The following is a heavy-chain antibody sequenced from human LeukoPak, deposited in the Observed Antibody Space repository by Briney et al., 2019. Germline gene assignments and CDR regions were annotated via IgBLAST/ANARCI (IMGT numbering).Heavy chain of an antibody. V-gene: IGHV4-59*01. D-gene: IGHD6-13*01. CDR1: GGSMSSYY. CDR2: IYYSGST. CDR3: AREAVIAAAGTGGLNWFDP. J-gene: IGHJ5*02. Sequence: SETLSLTCTVSGGSMSSYYWSWIRQPPGKGLEWIGYIYYSGSTNYNPSLKSRVTISVDTSKNQFSLKLSSVTAADTAVYYCAREAVIAAAGTGGLNWFDPWGQGTLVTVSS.